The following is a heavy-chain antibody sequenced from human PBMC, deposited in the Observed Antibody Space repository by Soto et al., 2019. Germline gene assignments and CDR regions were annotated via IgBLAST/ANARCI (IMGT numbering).Heavy chain of an antibody. CDR1: GGSISSGDYY. D-gene: IGHD3-3*01. J-gene: IGHJ6*02. V-gene: IGHV4-30-4*01. CDR3: ARESMPHEGESHYYYDFWRGYYPPHLYGMDV. Sequence: SETLSLTCTVSGGSISSGDYYWSWIRQPPGKGLEWIGYIYYSGSTYYNPSLKSRVTISVDTSKNQFSLKLSSVTAADTAVYYCARESMPHEGESHYYYDFWRGYYPPHLYGMDVWGQGTTVTVSS. CDR2: IYYSGST.